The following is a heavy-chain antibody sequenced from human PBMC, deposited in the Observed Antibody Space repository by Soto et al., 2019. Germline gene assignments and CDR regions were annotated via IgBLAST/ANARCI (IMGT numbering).Heavy chain of an antibody. V-gene: IGHV3-23*01. CDR2: ISGSGGST. Sequence: GGSLRLSCAASGFTFSSYAMSWVRQAPGKGLEWVSAISGSGGSTYYADSVKGRFTISRHNAKNTLYLQMNSLRAEDTAVYYCAKKLWSYGSGSYFDYWGQGTLVTSPQ. D-gene: IGHD3-10*01. CDR3: AKKLWSYGSGSYFDY. CDR1: GFTFSSYA. J-gene: IGHJ4*02.